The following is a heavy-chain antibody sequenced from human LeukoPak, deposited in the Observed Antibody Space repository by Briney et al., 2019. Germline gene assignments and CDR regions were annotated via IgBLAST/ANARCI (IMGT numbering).Heavy chain of an antibody. CDR1: GGSFSGYY. CDR2: INHSGST. CDR3: ARYHCSSTTCYYFDY. J-gene: IGHJ4*02. V-gene: IGHV4-34*01. Sequence: SETLSLTCAVYGGSFSGYYWSWIRQPPGKGLEWIGEINHSGSTNYNPSLKSRVTISVDTSKNQFSLKLSSVTAADTAVYYCARYHCSSTTCYYFDYWGQGILVTVSS. D-gene: IGHD2-2*01.